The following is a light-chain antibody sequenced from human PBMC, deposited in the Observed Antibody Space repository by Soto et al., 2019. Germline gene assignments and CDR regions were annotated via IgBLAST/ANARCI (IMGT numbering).Light chain of an antibody. CDR3: QQYGSPPPIT. CDR1: QSVSSSY. V-gene: IGKV3-20*01. CDR2: GAS. J-gene: IGKJ5*01. Sequence: EIVLTQSPGTLSLSPGERATLSCRASQSVSSSYLAWYQQQPGQAPRLLIYGASSRATGIPDRFSGSGSGTDFTLTISRLEPADVAVYYGQQYGSPPPITFGGGTRLEMK.